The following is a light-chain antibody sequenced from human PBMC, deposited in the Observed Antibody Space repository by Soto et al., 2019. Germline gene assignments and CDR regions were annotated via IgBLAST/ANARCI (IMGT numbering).Light chain of an antibody. Sequence: QSALTQPASVSGSPGQSITISCSGTSSDVGDYKFVSWYQQHPGKAPKLIIYEVSHRPSGVSNRFSGSKSGNTASLTISGLQAEDEAYYYCNSYTSNNPLVFGGGTKLTVL. CDR3: NSYTSNNPLV. V-gene: IGLV2-14*01. CDR1: SSDVGDYKF. CDR2: EVS. J-gene: IGLJ2*01.